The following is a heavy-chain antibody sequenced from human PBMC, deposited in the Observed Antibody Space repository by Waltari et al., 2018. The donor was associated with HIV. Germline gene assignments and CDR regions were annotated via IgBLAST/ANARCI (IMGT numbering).Heavy chain of an antibody. CDR3: ARDPGYDSSGYEGDY. V-gene: IGHV4-38-2*02. D-gene: IGHD3-22*01. CDR2: IYHSGST. J-gene: IGHJ4*02. CDR1: GYSISSGYS. Sequence: QVQLQESGPGLVKPSETLSLTCAVSGYSISSGYSWGWIRQPPGKGLEWIGSIYHSGSTYYNPSLKSRVTISVDTSKNQFSLKLSSVTAADTAVYYCARDPGYDSSGYEGDYWGQGTLVTVSS.